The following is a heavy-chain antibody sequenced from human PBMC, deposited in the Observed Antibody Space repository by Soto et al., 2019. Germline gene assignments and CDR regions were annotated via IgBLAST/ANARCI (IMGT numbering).Heavy chain of an antibody. V-gene: IGHV3-21*01. D-gene: IGHD2-2*01. Sequence: PGGSLRLSCAASGFTFSSYSMNWVRQAPGKGLEWVSSISSSSSYIYYADSVKGRFTISRDNAKNSLYLQMNSLRAEDTAVYYCARDTIVVVPAATQKSFDYWGQGTLVTVSS. CDR3: ARDTIVVVPAATQKSFDY. CDR2: ISSSSSYI. J-gene: IGHJ4*02. CDR1: GFTFSSYS.